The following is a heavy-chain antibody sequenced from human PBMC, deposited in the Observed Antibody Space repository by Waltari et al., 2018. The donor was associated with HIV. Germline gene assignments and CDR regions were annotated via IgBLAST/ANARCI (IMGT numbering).Heavy chain of an antibody. Sequence: LVGSGGGLVQSGRSLRLSCEASGFTFNTYALPWVRQAPGKGLEWVAVICQEGTHLYYADSVTGRCNISRKNSQNTRYMQMKNRRADDTAIYFCVKDRFLYCSDGDCFSPFDFWGQGTLVTVSS. CDR1: GFTFNTYA. CDR2: ICQEGTHL. J-gene: IGHJ4*02. V-gene: IGHV3-30*18. D-gene: IGHD2-15*01. CDR3: VKDRFLYCSDGDCFSPFDF.